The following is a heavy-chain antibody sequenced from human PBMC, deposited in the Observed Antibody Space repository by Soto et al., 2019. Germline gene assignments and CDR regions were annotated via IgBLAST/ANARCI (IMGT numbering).Heavy chain of an antibody. J-gene: IGHJ4*02. D-gene: IGHD2-2*01. CDR2: IYYSGSN. Sequence: QLQLQESGPGLVKPSETLSLTCTVSGGSISSSSYYWGWIRQPPGKGLEWIGSIYYSGSNYYNPSLKSRVTISVDTSKNQFSLKLSSVTAADTAVYYCARLKPSDIVVVPAAISFDYWGQGTLVTVSS. CDR1: GGSISSSSYY. CDR3: ARLKPSDIVVVPAAISFDY. V-gene: IGHV4-39*01.